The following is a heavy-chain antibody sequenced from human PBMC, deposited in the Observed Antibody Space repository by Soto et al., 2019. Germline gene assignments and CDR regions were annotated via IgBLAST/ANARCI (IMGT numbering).Heavy chain of an antibody. V-gene: IGHV4-34*01. CDR1: GGSFSGYY. J-gene: IGHJ6*03. D-gene: IGHD3-10*01. CDR3: ARSESLITMVRGVIGGGYYYYMDV. Sequence: SETLSLTCAVYGGSFSGYYWSWIRQPPGKGLEWIGEINHSGSTNYNPSLKSRVTISVDTSKNQFSLKLSSVTAADTAVYYCARSESLITMVRGVIGGGYYYYMDVWGKGTTVTVSS. CDR2: INHSGST.